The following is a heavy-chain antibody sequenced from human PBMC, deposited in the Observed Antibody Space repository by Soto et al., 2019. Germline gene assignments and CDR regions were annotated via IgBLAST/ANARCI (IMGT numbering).Heavy chain of an antibody. CDR1: GVSVSSGSYY. J-gene: IGHJ5*02. D-gene: IGHD3-9*01. Sequence: SETLSLTCTVSGVSVSSGSYYWSWIRQPPGKGLEWIGYIYYSGSTNYNPSLKSRVTISVDTSKNQFSLKLSSVTAADTAVYYCARDGGVLRYFVPWGQGTLVTVSS. CDR3: ARDGGVLRYFVP. V-gene: IGHV4-61*01. CDR2: IYYSGST.